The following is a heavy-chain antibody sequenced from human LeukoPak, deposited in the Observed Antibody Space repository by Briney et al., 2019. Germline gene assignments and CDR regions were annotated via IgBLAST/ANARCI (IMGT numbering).Heavy chain of an antibody. V-gene: IGHV1-46*01. J-gene: IGHJ4*02. Sequence: ASVKVSCKASGYTFTTYYMHWVRQAPGQGLEWMGIINPSGGSTGYAQKFQSRVTMTRETSKSKVYMELSSLRSEDTAVYYCARDREWELGYYFDYWGQGTLVTVSS. CDR3: ARDREWELGYYFDY. CDR1: GYTFTTYY. D-gene: IGHD1-26*01. CDR2: INPSGGST.